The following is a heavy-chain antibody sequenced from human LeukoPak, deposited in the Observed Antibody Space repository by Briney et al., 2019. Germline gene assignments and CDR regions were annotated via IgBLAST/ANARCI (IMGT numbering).Heavy chain of an antibody. CDR3: ASEKDAYHPFDY. CDR2: VRYKSKWFN. V-gene: IGHV6-1*01. D-gene: IGHD2-15*01. Sequence: SQTLSLICAISGDSVSSNSAAWNWIRQSPSRGLEWLGRVRYKSKWFNEYAVSVGSRITINADTSQNQFSLQLNSVTPEDTAVYYYASEKDAYHPFDYWGQGTLVTVSS. CDR1: GDSVSSNSAA. J-gene: IGHJ4*02.